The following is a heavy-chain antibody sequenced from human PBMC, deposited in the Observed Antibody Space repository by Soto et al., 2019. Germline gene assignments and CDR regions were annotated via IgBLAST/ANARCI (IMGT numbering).Heavy chain of an antibody. CDR1: GYSFTRFA. CDR3: ARERGNSGTYDY. J-gene: IGHJ4*02. V-gene: IGHV1-3*01. D-gene: IGHD1-1*01. CDR2: INAGAGGT. Sequence: EASVKVSCKASGYSFTRFAIHWVRLAPGQGLEWMGWINAGAGGTKYSQSFQGRVTITRDTSATTAYMDLYSLTSEDTAMYFCARERGNSGTYDYWGQGTLVTVSS.